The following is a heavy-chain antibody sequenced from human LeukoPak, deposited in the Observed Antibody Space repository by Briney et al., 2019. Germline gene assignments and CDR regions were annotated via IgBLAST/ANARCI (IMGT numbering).Heavy chain of an antibody. CDR3: AREGMATIHNWFDP. Sequence: EASVKVSCKASGYTFTSYDINWVRQATGQGLEWMRWMNPNSGNTGYAQKFQGRVTMTRNTSISTAYMELSSLRSEDTAVYYCAREGMATIHNWFDPWGQGTLVTVSS. D-gene: IGHD5-24*01. CDR1: GYTFTSYD. J-gene: IGHJ5*02. CDR2: MNPNSGNT. V-gene: IGHV1-8*01.